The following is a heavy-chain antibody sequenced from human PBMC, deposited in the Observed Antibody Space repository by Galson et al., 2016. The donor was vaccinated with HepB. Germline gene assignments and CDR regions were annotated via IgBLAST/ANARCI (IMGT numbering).Heavy chain of an antibody. Sequence: SVKVSCKASGYIFYSYGMTWVRQAPGQGLEWVGWISIHGGKTNYAQKFQGRVNITTDMSTSTAYLELRRLTLDDTAVYYCARAHLDGDFWGQGTLVTVSS. CDR1: GYIFYSYG. V-gene: IGHV1-18*04. J-gene: IGHJ4*02. CDR3: ARAHLDGDF. CDR2: ISIHGGKT.